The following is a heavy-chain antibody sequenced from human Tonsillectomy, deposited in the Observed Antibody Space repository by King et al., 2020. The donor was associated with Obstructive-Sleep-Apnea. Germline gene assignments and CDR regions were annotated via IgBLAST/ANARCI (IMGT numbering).Heavy chain of an antibody. Sequence: VQLQESGLGLVKPSQTLSLTCTVSGGSISSGGYYWNWIRQHPGKGLEWIGYIYTSGSTHYNPSLKGRVTISVDTSKNQFSLRLTSVTAADTAMYYCARGRATTVITPYYWGPGTLVTVSS. V-gene: IGHV4-31*03. CDR3: ARGRATTVITPYY. D-gene: IGHD4-23*01. CDR1: GGSISSGGYY. J-gene: IGHJ4*02. CDR2: IYTSGST.